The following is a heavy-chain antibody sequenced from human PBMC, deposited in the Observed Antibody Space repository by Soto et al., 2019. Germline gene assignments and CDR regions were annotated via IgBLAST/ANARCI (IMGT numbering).Heavy chain of an antibody. V-gene: IGHV3-21*01. CDR3: ASREGFYYYYYGMDV. CDR1: GFTFSSYS. Sequence: GGSLRLSCAASGFTFSSYSMNWVRQAPGKGLEWVSSISSSSSCIYYADSVKGRFTISRDNAKNSLYLQMNSLRAEDTAVYYCASREGFYYYYYGMDVWGQGTTVTVSS. D-gene: IGHD1-26*01. J-gene: IGHJ6*02. CDR2: ISSSSSCI.